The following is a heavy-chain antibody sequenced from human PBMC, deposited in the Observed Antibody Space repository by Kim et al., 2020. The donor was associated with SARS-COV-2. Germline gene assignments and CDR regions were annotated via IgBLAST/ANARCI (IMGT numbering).Heavy chain of an antibody. J-gene: IGHJ3*02. D-gene: IGHD2-15*01. CDR3: ASQQGGAFDI. CDR2: T. Sequence: TYCADSVKGRFPISRDNSKNTLYLQMNSLRAEDTAVYYCASQQGGAFDIWGQGTMVTVSS. V-gene: IGHV3-23*01.